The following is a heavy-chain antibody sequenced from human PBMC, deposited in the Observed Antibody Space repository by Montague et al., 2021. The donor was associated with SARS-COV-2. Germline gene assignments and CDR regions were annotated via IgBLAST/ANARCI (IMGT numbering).Heavy chain of an antibody. Sequence: SETLSLTCDVYGGSFSSYRSWIRQPPGRGLEWVGQISHGGGTNYKPSLKSRFTISVDTSKNQVSLKLSSVTAADTAVYYCASHCGGGRCYFGMDVWGQGTTVTVSS. CDR1: GGSFSSYR. CDR2: ISHGGGT. CDR3: ASHCGGGRCYFGMDV. D-gene: IGHD2-15*01. J-gene: IGHJ6*02. V-gene: IGHV4-34*01.